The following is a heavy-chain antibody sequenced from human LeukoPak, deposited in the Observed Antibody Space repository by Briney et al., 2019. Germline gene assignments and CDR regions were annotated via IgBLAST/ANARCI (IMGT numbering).Heavy chain of an antibody. CDR2: ITSRSSHI. V-gene: IGHV3-21*01. CDR3: ARGEGVRFLEWSDYYYMDV. D-gene: IGHD3-3*01. CDR1: GFTFSAYT. Sequence: GGSPRLSCAASGFTFSAYTMNWVRQAPGKGLEWVSSITSRSSHIYYADSVKGRCTISRDNAKKSLYLQMNSLRAEDTAVYYCARGEGVRFLEWSDYYYMDVWGKGTTVTVSS. J-gene: IGHJ6*03.